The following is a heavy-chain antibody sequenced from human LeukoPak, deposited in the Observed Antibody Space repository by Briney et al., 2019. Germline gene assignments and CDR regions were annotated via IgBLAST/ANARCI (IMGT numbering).Heavy chain of an antibody. CDR3: AREDDSSGYYAFFDY. Sequence: PSETLSLTCTVSGGSISSGDYYWSWIRQPPGKGLEWIGYIYYSGSTYYNPSLKSRVTISVDTSKNQFSLKLSSVTAADTAVYYCAREDDSSGYYAFFDYWGQGALVTVSS. V-gene: IGHV4-30-4*01. D-gene: IGHD3-22*01. CDR2: IYYSGST. J-gene: IGHJ4*02. CDR1: GGSISSGDYY.